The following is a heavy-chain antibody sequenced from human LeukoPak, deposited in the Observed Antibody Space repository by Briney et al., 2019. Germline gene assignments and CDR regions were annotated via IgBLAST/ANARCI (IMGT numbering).Heavy chain of an antibody. D-gene: IGHD1-1*01. CDR3: ARERGELEIGYYGMDV. J-gene: IGHJ6*02. V-gene: IGHV4-34*01. CDR1: GGSFSGYY. CDR2: INHSGST. Sequence: PSETLSLTCAVYGGSFSGYYWSWIRQPPGKGLEWIGEINHSGSTNYNPSLKSRVTISIDTSKNQFSLKLSSVTAADTAVYYCARERGELEIGYYGMDVWGQGTTVTVSS.